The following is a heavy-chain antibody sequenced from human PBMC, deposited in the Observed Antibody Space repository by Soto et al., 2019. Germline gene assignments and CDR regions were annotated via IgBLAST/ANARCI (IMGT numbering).Heavy chain of an antibody. D-gene: IGHD6-19*01. V-gene: IGHV4-59*01. Sequence: SETLSLTCSVSGGSISGSYWSWIRQSPGKGLEWLGYVYYTGSTNYSPSLRSRVSISVDTSKNEFSLRLSSVTAADTAVYFCARSVAVPGAHIDYWGKGTQVTVSS. CDR2: VYYTGST. CDR1: GGSISGSY. J-gene: IGHJ4*02. CDR3: ARSVAVPGAHIDY.